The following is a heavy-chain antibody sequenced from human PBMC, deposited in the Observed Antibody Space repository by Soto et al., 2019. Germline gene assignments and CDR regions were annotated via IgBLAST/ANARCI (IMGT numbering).Heavy chain of an antibody. J-gene: IGHJ6*03. V-gene: IGHV4-34*01. D-gene: IGHD3-10*01. CDR1: GGSFSGYY. Sequence: SETLSLTCAVYGGSFSGYYWSWIRQPPGKGLEWIGEINHSGSTNYNPSLKSRVTISVDTSKNQFSLKLSSVTAADTAVYYCARIGPSDYYGSGNRSPYYYYMDVWGKGTTVTVSS. CDR2: INHSGST. CDR3: ARIGPSDYYGSGNRSPYYYYMDV.